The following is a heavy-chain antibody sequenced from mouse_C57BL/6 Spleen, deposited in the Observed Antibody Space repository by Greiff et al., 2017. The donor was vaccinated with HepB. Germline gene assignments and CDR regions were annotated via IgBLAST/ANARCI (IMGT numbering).Heavy chain of an antibody. J-gene: IGHJ3*01. CDR1: GYTFTEYT. D-gene: IGHD2-4*01. CDR3: ARADYDYDAFAY. CDR2: FYPGSGSI. V-gene: IGHV1-62-2*01. Sequence: VKLQQSGAELVKPGASVKLSCKASGYTFTEYTIHWVKQRSGQGLEWIGWFYPGSGSIKYNEKFKDKATLTADKSSSTVYMERSRLTSEDSALYCCARADYDYDAFAYWGQGTLVTVSA.